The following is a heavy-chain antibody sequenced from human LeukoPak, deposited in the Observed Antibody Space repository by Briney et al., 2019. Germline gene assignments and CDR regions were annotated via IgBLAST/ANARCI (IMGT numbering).Heavy chain of an antibody. CDR1: GGTFSSYA. J-gene: IGHJ4*02. CDR3: ARGQIGSWPRGDDY. CDR2: IIPILGIA. Sequence: SVKVSCEASGGTFSSYAISWVRQAPGQGLEWMGRIIPILGIANYAQKFQGRVTITADKSTSTAYMELSSLRSEDTAVYYCARGQIGSWPRGDDYWGQGTLVTVSS. D-gene: IGHD6-13*01. V-gene: IGHV1-69*04.